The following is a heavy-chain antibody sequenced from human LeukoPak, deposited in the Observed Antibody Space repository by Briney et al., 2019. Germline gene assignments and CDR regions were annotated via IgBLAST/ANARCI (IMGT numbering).Heavy chain of an antibody. J-gene: IGHJ6*02. Sequence: SQTLSLTCAISVYSVSSNSAAWHWIRQSPSRGLEWLRRTYYRSKWYNDYAVSVKSRITINPDTSKNQFSLQLNSVTPEDTAVYYCARAERGYDRNNYYYYGMDVWGQETTVTVSS. CDR3: ARAERGYDRNNYYYYGMDV. CDR2: TYYRSKWYN. D-gene: IGHD5-12*01. V-gene: IGHV6-1*01. CDR1: VYSVSSNSAA.